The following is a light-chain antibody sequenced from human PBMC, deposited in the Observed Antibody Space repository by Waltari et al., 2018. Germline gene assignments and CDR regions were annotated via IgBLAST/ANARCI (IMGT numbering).Light chain of an antibody. Sequence: DVVMTQSPLSLPVTLGQPASISCRSSQSLVYSDGNTYLNWFQQRPGQPPRRLIYNVSNRDSGVADRFSGSGSGSDFTLKISRVEAEDVGVYYCMQGTHWPPYTFGQGTKLEIK. V-gene: IGKV2-30*01. CDR1: QSLVYSDGNTY. CDR3: MQGTHWPPYT. J-gene: IGKJ2*01. CDR2: NVS.